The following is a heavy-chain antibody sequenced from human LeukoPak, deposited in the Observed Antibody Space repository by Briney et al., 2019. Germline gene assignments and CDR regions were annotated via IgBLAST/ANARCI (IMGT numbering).Heavy chain of an antibody. CDR2: ISSSSSTI. D-gene: IGHD6-19*01. CDR1: GLTFSSYS. CDR3: ARDNDRSGWLFDY. J-gene: IGHJ4*02. Sequence: GGSLRLSCAASGLTFSSYSMNWVRQAPGKGLEWVSYISSSSSTIYYADSVKGRFTISRDNAKNSLYLQMISLRDEDTAVYYCARDNDRSGWLFDYWGQGTLVTVSS. V-gene: IGHV3-48*02.